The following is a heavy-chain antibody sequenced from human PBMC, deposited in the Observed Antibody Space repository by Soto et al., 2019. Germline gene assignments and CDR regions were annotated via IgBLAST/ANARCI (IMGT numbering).Heavy chain of an antibody. D-gene: IGHD3-3*01. CDR2: INHSGST. CDR1: GGSFSGYY. Sequence: SETLSLTCAVYGGSFSGYYWSWIRQPPGKGLEWIGEINHSGSTNYNPSLKSRVTISVDTSKNQFSLKLSSVTAADTAVYYCVRAERYYDFWSGRRAQGRFDPWGQGTLVTVSS. J-gene: IGHJ5*02. CDR3: VRAERYYDFWSGRRAQGRFDP. V-gene: IGHV4-34*01.